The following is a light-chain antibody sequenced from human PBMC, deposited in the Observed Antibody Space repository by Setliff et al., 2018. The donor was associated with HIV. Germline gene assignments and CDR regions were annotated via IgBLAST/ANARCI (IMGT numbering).Light chain of an antibody. CDR2: DVS. CDR3: CSYAGTYTYI. Sequence: QSVLAQPRSVSGSPGQSVTFSCTGSSSDVGAYNYVSWYQQHPDEAPRLIIYDVSKRPSGVPDRFSGSKSGDTAPLTISGLQSEDEADYYCCSYAGTYTYIFGTGTKVTVL. CDR1: SSDVGAYNY. V-gene: IGLV2-11*01. J-gene: IGLJ1*01.